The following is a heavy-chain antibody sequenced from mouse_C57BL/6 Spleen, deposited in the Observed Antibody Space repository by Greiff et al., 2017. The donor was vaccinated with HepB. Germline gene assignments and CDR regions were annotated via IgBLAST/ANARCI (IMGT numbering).Heavy chain of an antibody. J-gene: IGHJ4*01. CDR3: ARRGYDYDLYYAMDY. V-gene: IGHV1-50*01. D-gene: IGHD2-4*01. Sequence: VQLQQSGAELVKPGASVKLSCKASGYTFTSYWMQWVKQRPGQGLEWIGEIDPSDSYTNYNQKFKGKATLTVDTSSSTAYMQLSSLTSEDSAVYYCARRGYDYDLYYAMDYWGQGTSVTVSS. CDR1: GYTFTSYW. CDR2: IDPSDSYT.